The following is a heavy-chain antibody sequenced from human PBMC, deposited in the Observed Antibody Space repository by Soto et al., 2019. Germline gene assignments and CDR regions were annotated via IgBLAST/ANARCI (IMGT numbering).Heavy chain of an antibody. D-gene: IGHD6-13*01. CDR3: ARGGSTWSAEYYQH. J-gene: IGHJ1*01. Sequence: QVHLVQSGAEVKKPGASVKVSCKTSGYTFTNYGISWVQQAPGQGPQWMGWISCYNGDTKYAQTLQGRVTMTTDTSTSTAYMELRSLRADDTAVYYCARGGSTWSAEYYQHWGQGTVVIVS. CDR1: GYTFTNYG. V-gene: IGHV1-18*01. CDR2: ISCYNGDT.